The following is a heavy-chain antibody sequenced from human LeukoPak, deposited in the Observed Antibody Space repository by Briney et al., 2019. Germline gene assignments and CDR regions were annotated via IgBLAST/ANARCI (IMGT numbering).Heavy chain of an antibody. J-gene: IGHJ4*02. V-gene: IGHV4-59*08. CDR1: GGSINSYF. CDR2: IYYRGTT. Sequence: SETLSDSCTVSGGSINSYFWSWIRQPPGEGLEWIGYIYYRGTTSYNPSLKSRVTISVDTSKNQFSLKLSSVTAADTAVYYCARYRGGGESFDYWGQGFLVAVSS. D-gene: IGHD6-19*01. CDR3: ARYRGGGESFDY.